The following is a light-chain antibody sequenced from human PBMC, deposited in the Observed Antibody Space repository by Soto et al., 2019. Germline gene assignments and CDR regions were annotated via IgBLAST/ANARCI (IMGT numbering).Light chain of an antibody. CDR1: QSVRSN. J-gene: IGKJ2*01. CDR3: QEYNNWPPKYT. Sequence: EIVMTQSPATLSVSPGERATLSCRASQSVRSNLAWYQQKPGQAPRLLIYGASTRATGIPGRFSGSGSGTEFTLSISSLQSEDFAVYYCQEYNNWPPKYTFGQGTKLEIK. V-gene: IGKV3-15*01. CDR2: GAS.